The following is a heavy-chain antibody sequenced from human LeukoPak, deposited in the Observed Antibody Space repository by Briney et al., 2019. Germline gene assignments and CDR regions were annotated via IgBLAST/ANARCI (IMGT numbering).Heavy chain of an antibody. Sequence: PGGSLRLSCTASGFTFSTYGMHWVRQAPGKGLEWVAFIRYDGSKKTYADSVKGRFTISRDNSKNTLYLQMNILRAEDTAVYYCAKDPGGEVLPDYWGQGTLVTASS. J-gene: IGHJ4*02. D-gene: IGHD3-10*01. CDR2: IRYDGSKK. V-gene: IGHV3-30*02. CDR1: GFTFSTYG. CDR3: AKDPGGEVLPDY.